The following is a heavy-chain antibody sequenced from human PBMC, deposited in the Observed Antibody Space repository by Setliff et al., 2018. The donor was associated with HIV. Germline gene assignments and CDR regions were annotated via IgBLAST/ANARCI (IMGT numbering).Heavy chain of an antibody. V-gene: IGHV1-18*01. CDR3: ARARLQGIVTAVGPRDNCLGP. D-gene: IGHD3-9*01. CDR2: ISAYTGHT. Sequence: GASVKVSCKASGYSFINYGISWVRQAPGQGLEWMGWISAYTGHTDYASRLLGRVTLTTDTSTSTAYMELRSLSSDDTAVYFCARARLQGIVTAVGPRDNCLGPWGQGTRVTVSS. CDR1: GYSFINYG. J-gene: IGHJ5*02.